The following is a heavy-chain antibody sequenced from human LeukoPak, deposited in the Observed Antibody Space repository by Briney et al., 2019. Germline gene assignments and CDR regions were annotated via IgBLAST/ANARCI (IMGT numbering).Heavy chain of an antibody. V-gene: IGHV3-30-3*01. D-gene: IGHD6-13*01. CDR2: ISYDGSNK. J-gene: IGHJ6*02. CDR1: GFTFSSYA. Sequence: PGGSLRLSCAASGFTFSSYAMHWVRQAPGKGLEWVAVISYDGSNKYYADSVKGRFTISRDNSKNTLYLQMNSLRAEDTAVYYCARDRWVYSGSPQLYYYGMDVWGQGTTVTVSS. CDR3: ARDRWVYSGSPQLYYYGMDV.